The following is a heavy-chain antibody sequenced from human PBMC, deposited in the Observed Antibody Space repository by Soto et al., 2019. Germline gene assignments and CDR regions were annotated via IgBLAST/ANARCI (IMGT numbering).Heavy chain of an antibody. CDR1: GGSISSYY. CDR3: ARDRDGSFDY. V-gene: IGHV4-59*01. CDR2: IYYSGST. J-gene: IGHJ4*02. Sequence: PSETLSLTCTVSGGSISSYYWSWIRQPPGKGLEWIGYIYYSGSTNYNPSLKSRVTISVDTSKNQFSLKLSSVTAADTAVYYCARDRDGSFDYWGQGTLVTVSS. D-gene: IGHD6-19*01.